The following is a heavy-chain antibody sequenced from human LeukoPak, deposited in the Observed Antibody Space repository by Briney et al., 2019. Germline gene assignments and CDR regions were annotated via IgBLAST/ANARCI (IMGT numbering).Heavy chain of an antibody. V-gene: IGHV4-39*07. CDR2: IYYSGST. J-gene: IGHJ3*02. CDR1: GGSISSSSYY. Sequence: SETLSLTCTVSGGSISSSSYYWGWIRQPPGKGLEWIGSIYYSGSTYYNPSLKSRVTISVDTSKNQFSLKLSSVTAADTAVCYCARGGGYSYGDAFDIWGQGTMVTVSS. D-gene: IGHD5-18*01. CDR3: ARGGGYSYGDAFDI.